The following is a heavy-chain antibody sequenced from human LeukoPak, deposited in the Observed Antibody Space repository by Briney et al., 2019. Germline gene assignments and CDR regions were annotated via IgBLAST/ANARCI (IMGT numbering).Heavy chain of an antibody. V-gene: IGHV1-24*01. J-gene: IGHJ3*02. Sequence: ASVKVSCKVSGYTLTELSMHWVRQAPGKGLEWMGGFDPEDGETIYAQKFQGRVTMTEDTSTDTAYMELSSLRSEDTTVYYCATVWVVPPAFDIWGQGTMVTVSS. CDR1: GYTLTELS. D-gene: IGHD2-2*01. CDR2: FDPEDGET. CDR3: ATVWVVPPAFDI.